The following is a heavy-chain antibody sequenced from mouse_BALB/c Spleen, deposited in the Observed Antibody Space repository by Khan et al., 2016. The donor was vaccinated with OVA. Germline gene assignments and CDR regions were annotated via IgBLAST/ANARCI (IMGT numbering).Heavy chain of an antibody. D-gene: IGHD2-1*01. CDR3: SRSGYGTFVY. J-gene: IGHJ3*01. CDR1: GYTFTNYY. CDR2: INPSNGGT. V-gene: IGHV1S81*02. Sequence: VQLQQSGAELVKPGASVRLSCKASGYTFTNYYLYWVKQRPGHGLEWIGDINPSNGGTNFNEKFKNKVTLTVDKSSSTAYMQLSSLTSEDSAVYYCSRSGYGTFVYWGQGTLVTVSA.